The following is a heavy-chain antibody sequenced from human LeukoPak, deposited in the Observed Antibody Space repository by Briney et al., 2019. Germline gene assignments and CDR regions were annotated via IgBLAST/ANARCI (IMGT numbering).Heavy chain of an antibody. CDR2: INTNTGNP. Sequence: ASVKVSCKASGYTFTSYAMNWVRQAPGQGLEWMGWINTNTGNPMYAQSFTGRFVFSLDTSVSTAYLQISSLKAEDTAVYYCARDTYTSSWYWYGLDVWGQGTTVTVSS. V-gene: IGHV7-4-1*02. CDR1: GYTFTSYA. CDR3: ARDTYTSSWYWYGLDV. J-gene: IGHJ6*02. D-gene: IGHD6-13*01.